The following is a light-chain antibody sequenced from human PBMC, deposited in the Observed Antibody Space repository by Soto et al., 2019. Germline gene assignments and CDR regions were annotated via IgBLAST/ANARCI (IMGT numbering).Light chain of an antibody. V-gene: IGKV3-15*01. CDR2: GAS. CDR1: QSVSSD. J-gene: IGKJ1*01. Sequence: EIVGTQSPGTLSLSPGERATLSCRASQSVSSDLAWYHQKPGQAPRLLIYGASTRATGIPARFSGSGSGTEFTLTIKSLQSEDFAVYYCQQYNNWPRTVGQGTQVDIK. CDR3: QQYNNWPRT.